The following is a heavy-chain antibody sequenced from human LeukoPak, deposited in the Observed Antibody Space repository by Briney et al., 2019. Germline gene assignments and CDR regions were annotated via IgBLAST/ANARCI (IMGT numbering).Heavy chain of an antibody. CDR2: IWYDGSNK. CDR3: ARGGVVVIEYYYYYYGMDV. D-gene: IGHD3-22*01. CDR1: GFTFSSFG. J-gene: IGHJ6*02. V-gene: IGHV3-33*01. Sequence: GRSLRLSCAASGFTFSSFGMHWVRQAPGKGLEWVAVIWYDGSNKYYADSVKGRFTISRDNSKNTLYLQMNSLRAEDTAVYYCARGGVVVIEYYYYYYGMDVWGRGTTVTVSS.